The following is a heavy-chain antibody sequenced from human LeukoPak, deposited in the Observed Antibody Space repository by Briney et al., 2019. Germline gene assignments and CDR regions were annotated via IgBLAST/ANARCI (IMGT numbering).Heavy chain of an antibody. CDR1: GFTFSSYG. V-gene: IGHV3-21*01. Sequence: GGSLRLSCAASGFTFSSYGMNWVRQAPGKGLEWVSSISSSSSYIYYADSVKGRFTISRDNAKNSLYLQMNSLRAEDTAVYYCARDSSSWYNWFDPWGQGTLLTVSS. CDR3: ARDSSSWYNWFDP. D-gene: IGHD6-13*01. CDR2: ISSSSSYI. J-gene: IGHJ5*02.